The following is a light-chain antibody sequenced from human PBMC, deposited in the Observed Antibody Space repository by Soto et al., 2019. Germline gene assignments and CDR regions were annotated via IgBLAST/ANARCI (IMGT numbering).Light chain of an antibody. CDR2: NNN. V-gene: IGLV1-44*01. J-gene: IGLJ3*02. Sequence: QSVLTQPPSASGTPWQRVTICCSGSSSNIGSNTFNWYQQLPGTTPKLLIYNNNHRPSGVPDRISGSKSGTSASLAISGLQSEDEADYYCAARDDSLNAWVFGGGTKLTVL. CDR3: AARDDSLNAWV. CDR1: SSNIGSNT.